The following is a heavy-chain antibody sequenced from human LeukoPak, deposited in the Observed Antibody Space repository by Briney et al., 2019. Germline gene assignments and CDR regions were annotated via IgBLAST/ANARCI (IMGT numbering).Heavy chain of an antibody. Sequence: AGGSLRLSCAASGFTFSSYSMNWVRQAPGKGLEWVSGLSGSGDTTYYAESVKGRVSISRDNSKNTLDLQMNSLRAEDTAVYFCAKAMSTTGWYAAPFDHWGQGTLVTVSS. J-gene: IGHJ5*02. V-gene: IGHV3-23*01. CDR3: AKAMSTTGWYAAPFDH. CDR1: GFTFSSYS. CDR2: LSGSGDTT. D-gene: IGHD6-19*01.